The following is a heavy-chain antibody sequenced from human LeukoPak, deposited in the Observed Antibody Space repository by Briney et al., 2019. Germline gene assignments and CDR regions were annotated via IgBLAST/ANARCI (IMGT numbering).Heavy chain of an antibody. CDR1: GYTFTSDS. D-gene: IGHD3-10*01. J-gene: IGHJ4*02. Sequence: ASVKVSCKASGYTFTSDSISWVRQAPGQGLEWMGWISPYNGNTKYSQKLQGRVTMTTDTSTRIAYMELRSLRSDDTAVYYCARHPDITIIRGADFDNWGQGTLVTVSS. CDR3: ARHPDITIIRGADFDN. V-gene: IGHV1-18*01. CDR2: ISPYNGNT.